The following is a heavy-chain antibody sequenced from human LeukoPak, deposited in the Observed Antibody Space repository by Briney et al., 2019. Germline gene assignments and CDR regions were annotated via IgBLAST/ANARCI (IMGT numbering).Heavy chain of an antibody. Sequence: SVKVSCKTSGYTFKNFVMNWVRQAPGQGLEWMGWIDTNTGNPTYVQRFTGRFVFSVDASVNTAYLQISSLKSEDTAVYYCARNFASDSSLIDHWGQGTLVTVSS. CDR3: ARNFASDSSLIDH. CDR2: IDTNTGNP. CDR1: GYTFKNFV. J-gene: IGHJ4*02. D-gene: IGHD2-21*01. V-gene: IGHV7-4-1*02.